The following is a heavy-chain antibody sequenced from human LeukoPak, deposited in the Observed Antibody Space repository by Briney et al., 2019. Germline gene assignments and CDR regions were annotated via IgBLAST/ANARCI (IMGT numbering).Heavy chain of an antibody. Sequence: GGSLRLSCAASGFTFDDYAMHWVRQAPGKGLEWVSGISWNSGSIGYADSVKGRFTLSRDNAKNSLYLSMNSLRDEHMALYYCVNWERGCAPEEFDY. CDR1: GFTFDDYA. CDR2: ISWNSGSI. V-gene: IGHV3-9*03. J-gene: IGHJ4*01. CDR3: VNWERGCAPEEFDY. D-gene: IGHD1-26*01.